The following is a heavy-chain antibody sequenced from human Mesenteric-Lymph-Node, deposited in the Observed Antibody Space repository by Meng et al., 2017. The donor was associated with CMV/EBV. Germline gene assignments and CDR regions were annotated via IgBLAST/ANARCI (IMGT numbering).Heavy chain of an antibody. CDR2: ISSSASYI. Sequence: ESLKISCAASGFTFSGYSMNWVRQAPGKGLEWVSSISSSASYIYYADSVKGRFTISRDNAKNSLFLQMNSLRVEDTAVYYCTRDTPSYSYGAWGQGTLVTVSS. J-gene: IGHJ5*02. D-gene: IGHD5-18*01. CDR3: TRDTPSYSYGA. CDR1: GFTFSGYS. V-gene: IGHV3-21*06.